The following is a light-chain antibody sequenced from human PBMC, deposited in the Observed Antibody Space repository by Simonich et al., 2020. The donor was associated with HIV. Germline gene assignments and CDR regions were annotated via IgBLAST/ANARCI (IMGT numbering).Light chain of an antibody. V-gene: IGKV3-15*01. J-gene: IGKJ3*01. CDR1: QGVGTY. CDR2: GAS. CDR3: QQYNNWPSPFT. Sequence: EIVLTQSPATLSLSPGERATLSCRASQGVGTYLAWYQQKPGQAPMLLIYGASTRATGIPARFSGSGSGTEFTLTISSMQSEDFAVYYCQQYNNWPSPFTFGPGTKVDIK.